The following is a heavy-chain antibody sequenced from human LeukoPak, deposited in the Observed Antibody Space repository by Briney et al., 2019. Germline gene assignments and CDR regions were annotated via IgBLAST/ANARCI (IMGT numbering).Heavy chain of an antibody. Sequence: PGGSLRLSCAASGFTFSSYAMHWVRQAPGKGLEWVAVISYDGSNKYYADSVKGRFTISRDNSKNTLYLQMNSLRAEDTAVYYCARALGYCSGGSCFGLDYWGQGTLVTVSS. CDR2: ISYDGSNK. D-gene: IGHD2-15*01. V-gene: IGHV3-30*04. J-gene: IGHJ4*02. CDR1: GFTFSSYA. CDR3: ARALGYCSGGSCFGLDY.